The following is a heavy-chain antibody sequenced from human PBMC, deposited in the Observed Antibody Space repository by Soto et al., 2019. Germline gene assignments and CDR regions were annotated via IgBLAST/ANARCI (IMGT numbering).Heavy chain of an antibody. V-gene: IGHV3-23*01. CDR1: GFTFSSYG. Sequence: EVQLLESGGGLVQPGGSLRLSCAASGFTFSSYGMSWVRQAPGKGLEWVSAISSSGGSAYYADSVKGRFTISRDNYLQMNSLRAEDTAVYYCARGATSPSYWGQGTLVTVSS. CDR3: ARGATSPSY. CDR2: ISSSGGSA. J-gene: IGHJ4*02.